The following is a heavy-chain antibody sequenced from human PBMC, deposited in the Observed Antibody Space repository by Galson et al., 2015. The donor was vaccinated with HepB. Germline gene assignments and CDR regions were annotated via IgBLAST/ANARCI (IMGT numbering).Heavy chain of an antibody. V-gene: IGHV3-21*01. Sequence: SLRLSCAASGFTFSSYSMNWVRQAPGKGLEWVSSISSSSSYIYYADSVKGRFTISRDNAKNSLYLQMNSLRAEDTAVYYCANRLGYCSSTSCYAGAFDIWGQGTMVTVSS. CDR1: GFTFSSYS. CDR3: ANRLGYCSSTSCYAGAFDI. J-gene: IGHJ3*02. D-gene: IGHD2-2*03. CDR2: ISSSSSYI.